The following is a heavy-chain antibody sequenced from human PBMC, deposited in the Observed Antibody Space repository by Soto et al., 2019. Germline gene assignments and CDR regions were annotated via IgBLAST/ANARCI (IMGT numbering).Heavy chain of an antibody. J-gene: IGHJ4*02. CDR2: VSHDGRNT. CDR3: AKGGRQWLVTSDFNY. CDR1: GFTVSDYA. D-gene: IGHD6-19*01. Sequence: VQLVESGGGVVQPGRSLRLSCAASGFTVSDYAMHWVRQAPGKGLEWVAVVSHDGRNTHYADSVKGRFTTSRDSSTNTVSLEMTSLRAEDTAVYYCAKGGRQWLVTSDFNYWGQGALVTVSS. V-gene: IGHV3-30*18.